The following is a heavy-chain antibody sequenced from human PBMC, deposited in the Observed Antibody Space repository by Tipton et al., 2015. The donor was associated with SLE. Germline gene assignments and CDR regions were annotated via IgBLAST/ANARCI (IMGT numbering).Heavy chain of an antibody. CDR1: GFTFDDYA. CDR2: ISWNSGSI. CDR3: AKGRGRRQYYFDY. V-gene: IGHV3-9*01. J-gene: IGHJ4*02. D-gene: IGHD1-26*01. Sequence: SLRLSCAASGFTFDDYAMHWVRQAPGKGLEWVSGISWNSGSIGYADSVKGRFTISRDNAKNSLYLQMNSLRAGDTALYYCAKGRGRRQYYFDYWGQGTLVTVAS.